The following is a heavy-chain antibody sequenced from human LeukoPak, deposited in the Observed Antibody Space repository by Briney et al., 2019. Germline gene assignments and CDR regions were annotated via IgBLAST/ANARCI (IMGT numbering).Heavy chain of an antibody. CDR3: ARHGTSSGYDIGY. CDR1: GGSHSSSSYY. J-gene: IGHJ4*02. CDR2: IYYSGST. V-gene: IGHV4-39*01. D-gene: IGHD3-22*01. Sequence: SETLSLTCTVSGGSHSSSSYYLGWIREPPGKGLEWIGSIYYSGSTYYNPSLKSRVTISVDTSKNQFSLKLSSVTAADTAVYYCARHGTSSGYDIGYWGQGTLVTVSS.